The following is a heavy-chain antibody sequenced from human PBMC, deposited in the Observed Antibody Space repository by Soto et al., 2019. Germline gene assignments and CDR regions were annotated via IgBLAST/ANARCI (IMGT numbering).Heavy chain of an antibody. Sequence: GGSLRLSCAASGFTFNNYAMRWLRQAPGKGLEWVAGISGSGGSPYYADPVKGRFTISRDNSDNTVYLQMNSLRAEDTAVYYCAKGIDIVATGRYFGYWVQGTLVTVSS. CDR3: AKGIDIVATGRYFGY. J-gene: IGHJ4*02. CDR2: ISGSGGSP. V-gene: IGHV3-23*01. D-gene: IGHD5-12*01. CDR1: GFTFNNYA.